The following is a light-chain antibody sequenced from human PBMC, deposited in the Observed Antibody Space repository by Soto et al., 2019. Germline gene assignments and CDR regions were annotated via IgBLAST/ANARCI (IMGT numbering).Light chain of an antibody. Sequence: QSALTQPRSVSGSPGQSVTISCTGTSSDVGGYNYVSWYRQHPGKAPKLMIYDVSKRPSGVPDRFSGSKSDNTASLTISGLQAEDEADYYCCSYAGSYTWVFVTGTKLTVL. CDR2: DVS. J-gene: IGLJ1*01. CDR3: CSYAGSYTWV. V-gene: IGLV2-11*01. CDR1: SSDVGGYNY.